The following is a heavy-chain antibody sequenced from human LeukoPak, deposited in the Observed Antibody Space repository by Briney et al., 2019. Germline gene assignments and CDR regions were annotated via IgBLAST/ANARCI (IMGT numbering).Heavy chain of an antibody. Sequence: SETLFLTCTVSGGSISSYYWSWIRQPPGKGLEWIEYIYYSGSTNYNPSLKSRVTISVDTSKNQFSLKLSSVTAADTAVYYCARAPYYYDSSGGGVWGQGTLVTVSS. CDR2: IYYSGST. CDR1: GGSISSYY. D-gene: IGHD3-22*01. V-gene: IGHV4-59*01. CDR3: ARAPYYYDSSGGGV. J-gene: IGHJ4*02.